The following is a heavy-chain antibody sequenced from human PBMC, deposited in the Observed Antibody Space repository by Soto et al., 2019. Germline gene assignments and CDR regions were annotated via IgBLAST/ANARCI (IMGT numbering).Heavy chain of an antibody. J-gene: IGHJ4*02. CDR2: ISYDGTYK. D-gene: IGHD2-15*01. Sequence: QVQLVESGGGVVQPGRSLRLSCAASGFTFSAYAMHWVRQAPGKGLEWVAFISYDGTYKYYADSVKGRFTISRDNSKNTLFRQMDSLRAEDTAVYYCARDPRLGMEVVVSFDNWGQETLVSVSS. CDR3: ARDPRLGMEVVVSFDN. V-gene: IGHV3-30*04. CDR1: GFTFSAYA.